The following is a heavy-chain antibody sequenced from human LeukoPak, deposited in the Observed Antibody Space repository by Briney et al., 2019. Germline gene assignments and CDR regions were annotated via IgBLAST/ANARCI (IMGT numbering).Heavy chain of an antibody. CDR1: GYTFTSYG. D-gene: IGHD2-2*01. J-gene: IGHJ5*02. CDR2: ISAYNGNT. V-gene: IGHV1-18*01. CDR3: AREGDIVVVPAGGNWFDP. Sequence: GASVKVSCKASGYTFTSYGISWVRQAPGQGLEWMGWISAYNGNTNYAQKLQGRVTMTRDTSISTAYMELSRLRSDDTAVYYCAREGDIVVVPAGGNWFDPWGQGTLVTVSS.